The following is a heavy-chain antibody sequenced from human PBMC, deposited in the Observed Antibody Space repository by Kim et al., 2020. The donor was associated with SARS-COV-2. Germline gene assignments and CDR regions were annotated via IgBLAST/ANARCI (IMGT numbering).Heavy chain of an antibody. D-gene: IGHD6-25*01. CDR3: ARECSSRSGSYKYAMDV. J-gene: IGHJ6*01. Sequence: GGSLRLSCAASGFTFSTYSMNWVRQAPGKGLEWVSYISSTSSAIYPAASVKGRFTISRDNAKTPLYLQMNSMSDEATAVYYCARECSSRSGSYKYAMDV. V-gene: IGHV3-48*02. CDR2: ISSTSSAI. CDR1: GFTFSTYS.